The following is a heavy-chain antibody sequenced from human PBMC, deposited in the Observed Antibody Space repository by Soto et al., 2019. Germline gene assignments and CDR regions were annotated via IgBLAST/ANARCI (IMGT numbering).Heavy chain of an antibody. CDR3: AKDRGKIYFDY. V-gene: IGHV3-7*01. Sequence: EVQLVESGGGLVQPGGSLRLSCAVSGFTFGSYWMNWVRLIPGKGLEWVAYIKPDGSATYYVDSVKGRFTISRDNSKNTLYLQMNSLRAEDTAVYYCAKDRGKIYFDYWGQGTLVTVSS. CDR1: GFTFGSYW. J-gene: IGHJ4*02. CDR2: IKPDGSAT.